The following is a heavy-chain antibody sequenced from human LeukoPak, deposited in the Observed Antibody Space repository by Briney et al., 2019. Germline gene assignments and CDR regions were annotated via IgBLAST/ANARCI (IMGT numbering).Heavy chain of an antibody. CDR3: ARGLRLGESDAFDI. CDR2: MNPNSGNT. CDR1: GYTFTSYD. D-gene: IGHD3-16*01. V-gene: IGHV1-8*01. J-gene: IGHJ3*02. Sequence: ASVKVSCKASGYTFTSYDINWVRQATGQGLEWMGWMNPNSGNTGYAQKFQGGVTMTRNTSISTAYMELSSLRSGDTAVYYCARGLRLGESDAFDIWDQGAMVTVFS.